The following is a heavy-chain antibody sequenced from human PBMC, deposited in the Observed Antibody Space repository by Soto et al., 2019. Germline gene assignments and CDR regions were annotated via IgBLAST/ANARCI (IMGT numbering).Heavy chain of an antibody. CDR3: ARVPLAVARKGNWFDP. V-gene: IGHV1-8*01. J-gene: IGHJ5*02. CDR2: MNPNSGNT. Sequence: QVQLVQSGAEVKKPGASVKVSCKASGYTFTSYDINWVRQATGQGLEWMGWMNPNSGNTGYAQKFQGRVTMTRNTSISTAYMELSSLRSEDTAVYYCARVPLAVARKGNWFDPWGKGTLVTVSS. CDR1: GYTFTSYD. D-gene: IGHD6-19*01.